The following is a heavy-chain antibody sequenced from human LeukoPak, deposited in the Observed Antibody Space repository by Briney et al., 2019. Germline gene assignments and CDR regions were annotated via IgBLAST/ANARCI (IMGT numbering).Heavy chain of an antibody. D-gene: IGHD6-13*01. V-gene: IGHV4-31*03. CDR3: ARGGAHIAAAGLNWFDP. CDR1: GGSISSGGYY. CDR2: IYYSGST. Sequence: SQTLSLTCTVSGGSISSGGYYWSWIRQHPGKGLEWIGYIYYSGSTYYNPSLKSRVTISVDTSKNQFSLKLSSVTAADTAVYYCARGGAHIAAAGLNWFDPWGQGTLVTVSS. J-gene: IGHJ5*02.